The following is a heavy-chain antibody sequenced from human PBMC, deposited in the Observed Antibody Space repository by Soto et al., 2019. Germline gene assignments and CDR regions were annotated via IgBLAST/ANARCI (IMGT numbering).Heavy chain of an antibody. J-gene: IGHJ3*02. CDR2: MNPNSGNT. D-gene: IGHD5-12*01. CDR1: AYTFTSYD. CDR3: VVARADAFDI. Sequence: QVQLVQSGAEVKKPGASVKVSCKASAYTFTSYDINWLRQATGQGLEWMGWMNPNSGNTGYAQRYQGRVTMTRHTSTTTAYMELSGLTSEDTAVYYCVVARADAFDIWGQGTMVTVSS. V-gene: IGHV1-8*01.